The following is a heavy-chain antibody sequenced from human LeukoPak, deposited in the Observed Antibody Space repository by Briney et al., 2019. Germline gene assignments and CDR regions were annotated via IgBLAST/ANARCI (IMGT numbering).Heavy chain of an antibody. Sequence: GGSLRLSCAASGFTFSSYSMNWVRQAPGKGLEWVSYISSSSSTIYYADSVKGRFTISRDNAKNSLYLQMNSLRDEDTAVYYCARDTPRSITMVRGVIGENGMDVWGQGTTVTVSS. CDR1: GFTFSSYS. CDR3: ARDTPRSITMVRGVIGENGMDV. V-gene: IGHV3-48*02. CDR2: ISSSSSTI. J-gene: IGHJ6*02. D-gene: IGHD3-10*01.